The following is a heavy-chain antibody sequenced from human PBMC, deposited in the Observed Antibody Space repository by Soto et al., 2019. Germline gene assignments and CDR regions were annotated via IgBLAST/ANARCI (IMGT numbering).Heavy chain of an antibody. Sequence: QLQLQESGPGQVRPSETLSLTCIVSGVSVTSYTWSWVRQPANKGLEWIGRVLSSVSATYNPSLKSRVSISMDTAENRISLKLDSVTAADAGVYFCARDGMTTGDTWGPGTLVTVSS. CDR1: GVSVTSYT. D-gene: IGHD2-21*02. J-gene: IGHJ4*02. CDR3: ARDGMTTGDT. V-gene: IGHV4-4*07. CDR2: VLSSVSA.